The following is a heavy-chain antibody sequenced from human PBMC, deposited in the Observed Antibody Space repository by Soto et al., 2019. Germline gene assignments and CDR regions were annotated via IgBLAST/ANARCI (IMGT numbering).Heavy chain of an antibody. CDR3: ARPPGPGCINAICYPLDF. Sequence: ASVKVSFKASGYTFTHYYIHWVRQAPGQGLEWMGMINPSGGSTSYAQKFQGRLTMTTDTSTNTVYMELSSLRSEDTAVYYCARPPGPGCINAICYPLDFWGQGALVTVSS. D-gene: IGHD2-8*01. CDR2: INPSGGST. CDR1: GYTFTHYY. V-gene: IGHV1-46*01. J-gene: IGHJ4*02.